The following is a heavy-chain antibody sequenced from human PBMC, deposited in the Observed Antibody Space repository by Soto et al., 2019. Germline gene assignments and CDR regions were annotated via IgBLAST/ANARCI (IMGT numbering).Heavy chain of an antibody. D-gene: IGHD2-2*01. CDR1: GFTFSSYA. J-gene: IGHJ4*02. CDR3: AKDLTSSSRTQEL. CDR2: ISDSGGST. V-gene: IGHV3-23*01. Sequence: PVGSLRLSCAASGFTFSSYAMGWVRQAPGKGLEWVSAISDSGGSTYYADSMKGRFTISRDNSKNTLYLQMNSLRAEDTAIYYCAKDLTSSSRTQELWGQGTMVTVYS.